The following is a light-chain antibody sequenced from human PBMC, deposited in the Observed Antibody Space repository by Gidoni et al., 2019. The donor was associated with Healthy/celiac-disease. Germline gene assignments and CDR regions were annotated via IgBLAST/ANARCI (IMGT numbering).Light chain of an antibody. Sequence: QLVMTQSPSASAYLGASVKLTCPLSSGHSSYAIAWHQQQPEKGPRYLMKLNSDGSHSKGDGIPDRFSGSSSGAERYLTISSLQSEDEADYYCQTWGTGAWVFGGGTKLTVL. CDR2: LNSDGSH. CDR1: SGHSSYA. J-gene: IGLJ3*02. CDR3: QTWGTGAWV. V-gene: IGLV4-69*01.